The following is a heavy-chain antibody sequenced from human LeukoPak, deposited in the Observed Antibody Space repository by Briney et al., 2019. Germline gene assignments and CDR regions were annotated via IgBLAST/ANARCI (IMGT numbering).Heavy chain of an antibody. J-gene: IGHJ3*02. Sequence: GESLKISCKGSGYSFTNYWIGWVRQMPGKGLEWMGIIYPGDSDTRCSPSFQGQVTISADKSISTAYLQWSSLKASDTAMYCCARGREGLGSGSSSRADAFDIWGQGTMVTVSS. V-gene: IGHV5-51*01. D-gene: IGHD3-10*01. CDR1: GYSFTNYW. CDR2: IYPGDSDT. CDR3: ARGREGLGSGSSSRADAFDI.